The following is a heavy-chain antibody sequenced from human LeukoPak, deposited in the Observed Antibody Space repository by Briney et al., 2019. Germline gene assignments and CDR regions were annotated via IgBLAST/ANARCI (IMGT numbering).Heavy chain of an antibody. CDR3: ARSIAVAEVDY. J-gene: IGHJ4*02. Sequence: PGGSLRLSCAASGFTFSSYAMHWVRQAPGQGLEWMGWISPNSGGTNYAQKFQGRVTMTRDTSISTAYMELSRLRSDDTAVYYCARSIAVAEVDYWGQGTLVTVSS. CDR2: ISPNSGGT. CDR1: GFTFSSYA. D-gene: IGHD6-19*01. V-gene: IGHV1-2*02.